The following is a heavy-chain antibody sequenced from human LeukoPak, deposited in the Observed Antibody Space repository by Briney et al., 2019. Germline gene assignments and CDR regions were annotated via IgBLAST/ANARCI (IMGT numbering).Heavy chain of an antibody. V-gene: IGHV5-51*01. J-gene: IGHJ4*02. Sequence: GESLKISCKGSGYSFTSYWIGWVRQMPGKGLEWMGIIYPGDSDTRYSPSFQGQVTISADKSISTAYLQWSSLKASDTGMYYRARFLVLRDILTVYFPYYFDHWGQGTLVTVSS. CDR1: GYSFTSYW. CDR3: ARFLVLRDILTVYFPYYFDH. D-gene: IGHD3-9*01. CDR2: IYPGDSDT.